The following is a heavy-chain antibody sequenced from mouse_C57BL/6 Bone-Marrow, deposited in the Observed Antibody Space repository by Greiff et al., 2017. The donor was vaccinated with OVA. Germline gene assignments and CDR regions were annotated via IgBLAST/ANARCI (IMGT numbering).Heavy chain of an antibody. V-gene: IGHV1-72*01. CDR1: GYTFTSSW. J-gene: IGHJ2*01. CDR3: ASSYYYGGLDY. Sequence: QVQLKQPGAELVKPGASVKLSCKASGYTFTSSWMHWVKQRPGRGLEWMGRITPNSGGTKYNEKFKSKATLTVAKPSNTAYLQLSSLTSEDSAVYSSASSYYYGGLDYWGQGTTLTVSS. D-gene: IGHD1-1*02. CDR2: ITPNSGGT.